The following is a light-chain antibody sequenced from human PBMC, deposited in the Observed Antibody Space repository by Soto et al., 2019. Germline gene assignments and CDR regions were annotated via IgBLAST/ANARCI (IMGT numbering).Light chain of an antibody. V-gene: IGKV3-20*01. J-gene: IGKJ5*01. CDR2: GAS. CDR3: QQYGNSPRIT. CDR1: QSVSSSY. Sequence: EIVLTQSPGTLSLSPGDRATLSCRASQSVSSSYLGWYQQKPGQAPRLLIYGASSRATGIPDRFSGSGSGTDFTLTISRLEPEDFAVYYCQQYGNSPRITFGQGTRVEIK.